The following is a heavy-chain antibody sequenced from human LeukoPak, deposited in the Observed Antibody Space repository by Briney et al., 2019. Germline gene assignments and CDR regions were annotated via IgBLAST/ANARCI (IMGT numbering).Heavy chain of an antibody. D-gene: IGHD7-27*01. Sequence: GASVKVSCKASGYTFTGYYMHWVRQAPGKGLEWMGWINPNSGGTNYAQKFQGRVTMTRDTSISTAYMELSRLRSDDTAVYYCAGQLGSYDAFDIWGQGTMVTVSS. CDR2: INPNSGGT. CDR1: GYTFTGYY. J-gene: IGHJ3*02. V-gene: IGHV1-2*02. CDR3: AGQLGSYDAFDI.